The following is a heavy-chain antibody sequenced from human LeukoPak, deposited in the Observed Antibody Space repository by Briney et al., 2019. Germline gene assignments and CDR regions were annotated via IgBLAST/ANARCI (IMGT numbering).Heavy chain of an antibody. CDR2: ISSSTNYI. CDR1: GFTLSSYS. D-gene: IGHD3-10*01. Sequence: GGSLRLSCAASGFTLSSYSMNWVRQAPGKGLEWVSSISSSTNYIFYADSVKGGFTISRDNAKNSLYLQTNGLRAEDAAVYYCAREYGSGSLDYWGQGTLVTVSS. J-gene: IGHJ4*02. V-gene: IGHV3-21*01. CDR3: AREYGSGSLDY.